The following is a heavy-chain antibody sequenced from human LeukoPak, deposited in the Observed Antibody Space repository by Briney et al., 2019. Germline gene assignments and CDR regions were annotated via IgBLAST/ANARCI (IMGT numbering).Heavy chain of an antibody. CDR3: ARLSDYVWGSYRGLDY. D-gene: IGHD3-16*02. CDR1: GGSVSSGTYY. Sequence: PSETLSLTCTVSGGSVSSGTYYWAWIRQPPGKGLEWIGSIYYSGSTYYNPSLKSRVTISVDTSKNQFSLKLSSVTAADTAVYYCARLSDYVWGSYRGLDYWGQGTLVTVSS. J-gene: IGHJ4*02. V-gene: IGHV4-39*01. CDR2: IYYSGST.